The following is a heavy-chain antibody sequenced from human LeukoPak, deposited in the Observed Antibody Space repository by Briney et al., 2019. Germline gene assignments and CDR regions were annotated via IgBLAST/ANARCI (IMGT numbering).Heavy chain of an antibody. CDR1: GDSISSYY. CDR3: ARRVAVKPRYYFDY. V-gene: IGHV4-59*08. Sequence: SETLSLTCTVSGDSISSYYWSWIRQPPGKGLEWIGYIYYSGNTNSNPSLKSRVTISLGTSKNQFSLRLSSVTAADTAVYYCARRVAVKPRYYFDYWGQGALVTVSS. J-gene: IGHJ4*02. CDR2: IYYSGNT. D-gene: IGHD4-17*01.